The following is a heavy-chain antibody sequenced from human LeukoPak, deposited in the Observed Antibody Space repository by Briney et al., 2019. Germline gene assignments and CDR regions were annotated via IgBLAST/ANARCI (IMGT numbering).Heavy chain of an antibody. Sequence: SETLSLTCTLSGDSISGSSAYYWDWIRQPPGKGLEWIGSVYYRGNTYYNPPLRSRVTMSMDTSKNQFSMKLNSVTAADTAIYYCARASFQYDSWFDPWGQGTLVTVSS. CDR3: ARASFQYDSWFDP. CDR2: VYYRGNT. V-gene: IGHV4-39*07. CDR1: GDSISGSSAYY. D-gene: IGHD2-8*01. J-gene: IGHJ5*02.